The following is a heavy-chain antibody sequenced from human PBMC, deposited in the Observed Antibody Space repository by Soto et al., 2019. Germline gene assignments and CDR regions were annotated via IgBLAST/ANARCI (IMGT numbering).Heavy chain of an antibody. D-gene: IGHD3-3*01. CDR3: ARVSMGPHSAIFLYDS. CDR1: GYTFAIYT. CDR2: ISAGNGNT. V-gene: IGHV1-3*01. J-gene: IGHJ4*02. Sequence: ASVKVSSKASGYTFAIYTLHWVRQAPGQRFEWLGWISAGNGNTKYSQKFQDRVTFDRNTSASTVSMELNSLRSEDTAIYYCARVSMGPHSAIFLYDSWGQGSLVTVSS.